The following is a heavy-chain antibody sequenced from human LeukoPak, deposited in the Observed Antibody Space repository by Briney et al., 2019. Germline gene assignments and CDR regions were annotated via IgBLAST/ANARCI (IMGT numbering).Heavy chain of an antibody. CDR2: IYNSGST. CDR1: GGSIRSYY. D-gene: IGHD3-22*01. J-gene: IGHJ3*02. V-gene: IGHV4-59*01. CDR3: ARDFKYYDSSGYYAFDI. Sequence: SETLSLTCTVSGGSIRSYYWSWIRQPPGKGLEWIGYIYNSGSTNYNPSLKSRVTISADTSKNQFSLKLSSVTAADTAVYYCARDFKYYDSSGYYAFDIWGQGTMVTVSS.